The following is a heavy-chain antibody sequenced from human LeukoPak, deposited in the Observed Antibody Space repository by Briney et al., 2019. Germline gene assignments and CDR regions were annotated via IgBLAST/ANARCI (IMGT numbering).Heavy chain of an antibody. CDR2: INQDESEK. V-gene: IGHV3-7*01. CDR1: GFTFSAYW. Sequence: PGGSLRLSCAASGFTFSAYWMSWVRQAPGRGLEWVANINQDESEKNYVDSVTGRFTISRDNAQNSLYLQLNSLSPEATAIYFCARDRGYSNFDYWGQGTLVTVSS. CDR3: ARDRGYSNFDY. D-gene: IGHD3-10*01. J-gene: IGHJ4*02.